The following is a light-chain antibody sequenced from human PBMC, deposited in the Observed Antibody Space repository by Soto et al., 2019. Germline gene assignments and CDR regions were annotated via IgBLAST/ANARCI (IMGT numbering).Light chain of an antibody. CDR3: SSFTITNNTPV. CDR1: SSDY. Sequence: QSALTQPASVSGSPGQSITISCTGTSSDYVSWYQQHPGKAPRLMIYDVTNRPSGVSHRFSGSKSGNTAYLTISGLQAEDEDDYYCSSFTITNNTPVFGGGTKLTVL. V-gene: IGLV2-14*03. CDR2: DVT. J-gene: IGLJ2*01.